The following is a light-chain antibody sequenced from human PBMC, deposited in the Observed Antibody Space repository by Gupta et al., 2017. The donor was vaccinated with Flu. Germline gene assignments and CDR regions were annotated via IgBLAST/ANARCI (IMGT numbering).Light chain of an antibody. CDR1: QSVSFY. V-gene: IGKV3-11*01. CDR2: DAS. CDR3: HQRNNWPYS. J-gene: IGKJ2*03. Sequence: EVVLTQSPAALSLSPGDRATLSCKAGQSVSFYLAWYQQKPGQAPRLLIFDASNRATGIPPRFSGSGSGTDFTLTISGVEPEDFAVYFCHQRNNWPYSFSQGTKLEIK.